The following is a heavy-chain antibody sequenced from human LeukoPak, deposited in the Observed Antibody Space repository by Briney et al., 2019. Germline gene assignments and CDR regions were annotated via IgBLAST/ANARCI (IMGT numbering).Heavy chain of an antibody. CDR3: AGFFYDNSGDAFDI. Sequence: SVKVSCKASGGSFTFTSHAISWVRQAPGQGLEWVGGLIPIYGSANYAQKFQGRVTITSDESTRTVYMELSSLRPEDSAVYYCAGFFYDNSGDAFDIWGQGTMVTVSS. V-gene: IGHV1-69*01. CDR2: LIPIYGSA. J-gene: IGHJ3*02. CDR1: GGSFTFTSHA. D-gene: IGHD3-22*01.